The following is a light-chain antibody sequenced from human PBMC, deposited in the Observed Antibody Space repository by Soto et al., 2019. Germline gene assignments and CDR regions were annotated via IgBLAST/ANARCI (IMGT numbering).Light chain of an antibody. Sequence: EIWLTQSPGILSLSPGERASLSWGASQSISSSFLAWYQQKPGQAPRLLIYGASSRATGIPDRFSGTGSETDFTLTISRLEPEDFAVYYCQQYDNSPITFGQGTRLEIK. CDR3: QQYDNSPIT. CDR2: GAS. CDR1: QSISSSF. V-gene: IGKV3-20*01. J-gene: IGKJ5*01.